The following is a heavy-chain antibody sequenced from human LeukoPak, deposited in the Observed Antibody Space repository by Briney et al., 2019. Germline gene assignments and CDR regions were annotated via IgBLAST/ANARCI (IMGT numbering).Heavy chain of an antibody. CDR2: ISGPGRTT. D-gene: IGHD5-12*01. V-gene: IGHV3-23*01. Sequence: GGSLRLSCAASGFTFSSYVMSWVRQAPGKGLEWVSGISGPGRTTYYADYVKGRFTISRDNSKNTLYLQMNSLRAEDTAVYYCANSRFSGYEYFDYWGQGTLVTVSS. CDR1: GFTFSSYV. J-gene: IGHJ4*02. CDR3: ANSRFSGYEYFDY.